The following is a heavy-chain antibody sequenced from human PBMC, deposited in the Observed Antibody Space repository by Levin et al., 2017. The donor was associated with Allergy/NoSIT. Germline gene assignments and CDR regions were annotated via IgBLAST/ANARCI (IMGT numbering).Heavy chain of an antibody. CDR1: GFIFSDHY. V-gene: IGHV3-72*01. J-gene: IGHJ3*02. Sequence: GESLKISCAASGFIFSDHYMDWVRQAPGKGLEWVGRIRNNANSYTTEYAASVKGRFTISIDDSKSSLSLQMNSLKTEDTAVYFCARRIVTTGGSETFDIWGQGTMVTVSS. CDR3: ARRIVTTGGSETFDI. D-gene: IGHD5-12*01. CDR2: IRNNANSYTT.